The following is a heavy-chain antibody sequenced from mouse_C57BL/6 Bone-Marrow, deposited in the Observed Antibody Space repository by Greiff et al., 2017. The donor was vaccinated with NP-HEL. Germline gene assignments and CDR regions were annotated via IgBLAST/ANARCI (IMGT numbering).Heavy chain of an antibody. Sequence: QVQLQQPGTELVKPGASVKLSCKASGYTFTSYWMHWVKQRPGQGLEWIGNIYPSNGGTNYNEKFKSKATLTVDKSSGTAYMQLSSLTSEDSAVYYCAREGGITTVVDYFDYWGQGTTLTVSS. CDR1: GYTFTSYW. J-gene: IGHJ2*01. V-gene: IGHV1-53*01. D-gene: IGHD1-1*01. CDR2: IYPSNGGT. CDR3: AREGGITTVVDYFDY.